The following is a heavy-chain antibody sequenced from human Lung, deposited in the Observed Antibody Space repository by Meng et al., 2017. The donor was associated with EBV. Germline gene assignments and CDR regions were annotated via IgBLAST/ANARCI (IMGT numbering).Heavy chain of an antibody. D-gene: IGHD2-21*01. CDR3: ARDSDSAYSLGY. V-gene: IGHV4-4*02. J-gene: IGHJ4*02. Sequence: VGLQGSGPGLVSPAGTRSPPCAVSGGSIILGNWWSWVRQSPGKGLEWIGEIHHSGRTNYNPSLKSRITMSLDKPKNQFSLKLSSVTAADTAVYYCARDSDSAYSLGYWGQGTLVTVSS. CDR1: GGSIILGNW. CDR2: IHHSGRT.